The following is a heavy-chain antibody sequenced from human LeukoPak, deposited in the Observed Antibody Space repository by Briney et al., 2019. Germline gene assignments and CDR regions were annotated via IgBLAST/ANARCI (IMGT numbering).Heavy chain of an antibody. D-gene: IGHD2-2*01. J-gene: IGHJ6*02. CDR3: ARETSGNKDLVVVPTTIRYGMDV. CDR2: ISSSSSTI. V-gene: IGHV3-48*01. CDR1: GFTFSSYS. Sequence: GGSLRLSCAVSGFTFSSYSMNWVRQAPGKGLEWVSYISSSSSTIYYADSVKGRFTISRDNAKNSLYLQMNSLRAEDTAVYYCARETSGNKDLVVVPTTIRYGMDVWGQGTTVSVSS.